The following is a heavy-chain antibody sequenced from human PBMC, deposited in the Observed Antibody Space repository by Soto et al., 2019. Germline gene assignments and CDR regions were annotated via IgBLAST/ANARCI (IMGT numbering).Heavy chain of an antibody. CDR2: IYPGDSDT. D-gene: IGHD6-19*01. CDR3: ARPREAGKKYYGMDA. Sequence: GESLKISCKGAGYSFTSYWIGWVRQMPGKGLEWMGIIYPGDSDTRYSPSFQGQVTISADKSISTAYLQWSSLKASDTAMYYCARPREAGKKYYGMDALGQGTTVTVS. J-gene: IGHJ6*02. V-gene: IGHV5-51*01. CDR1: GYSFTSYW.